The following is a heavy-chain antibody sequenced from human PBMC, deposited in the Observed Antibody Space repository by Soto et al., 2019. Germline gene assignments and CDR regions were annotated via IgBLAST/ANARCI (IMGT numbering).Heavy chain of an antibody. CDR2: IYYSGST. CDR1: GGSISSGDYY. J-gene: IGHJ6*02. D-gene: IGHD3-10*01. CDR3: ARANYYGSGSQYGMDV. V-gene: IGHV4-30-4*01. Sequence: QVQLQESGPGLVKPSQTLSLTCTVSGGSISSGDYYWSWIRQPPGKGLEWIGYIYYSGSTYYNPSLKSRVTISVDPSKNQFSLKLSSVTAADTAVYYCARANYYGSGSQYGMDVWGQGTTVTVSS.